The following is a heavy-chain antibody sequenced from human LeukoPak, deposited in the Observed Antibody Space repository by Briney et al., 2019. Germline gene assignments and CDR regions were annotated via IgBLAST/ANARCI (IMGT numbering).Heavy chain of an antibody. CDR3: ARTCSVLRGRYYYYYYMDV. CDR2: MNPNSGNT. CDR1: GYTFTSYD. Sequence: HGASVKVSCKASGYTFTSYDINWVRQATGQGLEWMGWMNPNSGNTGYAQRFQGRVTMTRNTSISTAYMELSSLRSEDTAVYYCARTCSVLRGRYYYYYYMDVWGKGTTVTISS. J-gene: IGHJ6*03. V-gene: IGHV1-8*01. D-gene: IGHD3-10*02.